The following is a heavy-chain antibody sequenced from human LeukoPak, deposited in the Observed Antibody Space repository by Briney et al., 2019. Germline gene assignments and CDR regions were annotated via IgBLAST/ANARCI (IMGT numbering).Heavy chain of an antibody. CDR1: GFTVSSIH. V-gene: IGHV3-53*01. CDR3: ARAARPTSDTSGSYWYYFDC. CDR2: TYTGGNS. J-gene: IGHJ4*02. D-gene: IGHD3-22*01. Sequence: GGSLRLSCAASGFTVSSIHMVWVRQAPGKGLEWVSVTYTGGNSYYADSVKGRFIISRDISKNTLYLQMNSLRAEDSALYYCARAARPTSDTSGSYWYYFDCWGQGILVTVSS.